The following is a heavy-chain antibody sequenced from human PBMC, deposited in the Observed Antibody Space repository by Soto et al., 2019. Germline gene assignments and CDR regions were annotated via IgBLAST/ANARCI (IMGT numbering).Heavy chain of an antibody. CDR3: TTRYYYDSSGYTKFDY. CDR1: GFTFSNAW. V-gene: IGHV3-15*01. CDR2: IKSKTDGGTT. Sequence: EVQLVESGGGLVKPGGSLRLSCAASGFTFSNAWMSWVRQTPGKGLEWVGRIKSKTDGGTTDYAAPVKGRFTISRDDSKNTLYLQMNSLKTEDTAMYYCTTRYYYDSSGYTKFDYWGQGTLVTVSS. D-gene: IGHD3-22*01. J-gene: IGHJ4*02.